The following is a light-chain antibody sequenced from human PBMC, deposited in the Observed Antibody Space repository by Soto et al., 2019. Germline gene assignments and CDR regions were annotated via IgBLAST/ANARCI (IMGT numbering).Light chain of an antibody. J-gene: IGKJ1*01. CDR1: QSLLHTNGYKY. Sequence: DIVMTQSPLSLPVTPGEPASISCRSSQSLLHTNGYKYLDWYLQKPGQSPQLLIYLGSNRASGVPDRFSGSGSGTDFTLKISRVEAEDVWVYYCMQALQMWTVGQGTKVDSK. CDR3: MQALQMWT. V-gene: IGKV2-28*01. CDR2: LGS.